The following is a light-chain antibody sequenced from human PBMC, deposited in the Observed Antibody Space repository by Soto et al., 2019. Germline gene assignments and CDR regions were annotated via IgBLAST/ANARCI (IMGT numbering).Light chain of an antibody. V-gene: IGLV2-14*02. Sequence: QSALTQPASVSGSPGQSITISCTGTNSDVGTYNLVSWYQQHPGKAPKFMIYEGSKRPSGISNRFSGSKSGNTASLTISGLQAEDEADYYCSSYTSSSTLVFGGGTKVTVL. CDR2: EGS. CDR3: SSYTSSSTLV. J-gene: IGLJ3*02. CDR1: NSDVGTYNL.